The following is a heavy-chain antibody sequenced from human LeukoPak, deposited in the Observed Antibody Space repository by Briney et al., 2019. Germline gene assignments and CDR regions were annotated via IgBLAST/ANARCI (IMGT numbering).Heavy chain of an antibody. J-gene: IGHJ4*02. CDR3: ASSPWAEADY. V-gene: IGHV3-20*04. CDR1: GFAFDDHG. D-gene: IGHD1-26*01. CDR2: FNWNSGSK. Sequence: GGSLRLSCATSGFAFDDHGLSWVRQAPGKGLEWVSGFNWNSGSKRYAASVKGRFTISRDNAKKSLYLQMNSLRAEDTAVYYCASSPWAEADYWGQGTLVTVSS.